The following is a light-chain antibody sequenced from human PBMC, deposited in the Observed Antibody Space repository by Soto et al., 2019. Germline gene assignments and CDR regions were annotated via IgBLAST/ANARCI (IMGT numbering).Light chain of an antibody. J-gene: IGLJ2*01. CDR3: QTWGTGIQV. CDR2: LNSDGSH. Sequence: QAVVTQSPSASASLGASVKLTCTLSSGHSIYAIAWHQQQPEKGPRYLMKLNSDGSHTKGDGFPDRFSGSSSGAERYLTISSLQSEDEADYYCQTWGTGIQVFGGGTKLTVL. V-gene: IGLV4-69*01. CDR1: SGHSIYA.